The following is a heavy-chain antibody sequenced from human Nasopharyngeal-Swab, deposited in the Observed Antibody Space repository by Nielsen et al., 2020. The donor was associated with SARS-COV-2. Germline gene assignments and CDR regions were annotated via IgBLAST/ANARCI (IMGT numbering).Heavy chain of an antibody. CDR2: IYYSGST. CDR1: GGSISSYY. D-gene: IGHD3-22*01. CDR3: ARDAELKYYYDSSGYHHLGAFDI. J-gene: IGHJ3*02. Sequence: GSLRLSCTVSGGSISSYYWSWIRPPPGKGLEWIGYIYYSGSTNYNPSLKSRVTISVDTSKNQFSLKLSSVTAADTAVYYCARDAELKYYYDSSGYHHLGAFDIWGQGTMVTVSS. V-gene: IGHV4-59*01.